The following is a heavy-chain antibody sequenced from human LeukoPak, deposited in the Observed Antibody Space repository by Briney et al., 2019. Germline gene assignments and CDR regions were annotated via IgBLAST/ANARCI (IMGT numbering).Heavy chain of an antibody. CDR2: MYYSGNT. J-gene: IGHJ4*02. CDR3: ARQPAGDYVSDY. Sequence: PSETLSLTCTVSGGSISSSSYYWGWIRQPPGKGLEWIGTMYYSGNTYCNPSLKSRVTISVDTSKNQISLKLSSVTAADTAVYYCARQPAGDYVSDYWGQGTLVTVSS. CDR1: GGSISSSSYY. D-gene: IGHD4-17*01. V-gene: IGHV4-39*01.